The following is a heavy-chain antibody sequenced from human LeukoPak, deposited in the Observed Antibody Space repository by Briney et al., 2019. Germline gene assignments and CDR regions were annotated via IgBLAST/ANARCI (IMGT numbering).Heavy chain of an antibody. V-gene: IGHV1-18*01. CDR3: ARGGRWESHTDY. Sequence: ASVKVSCKASGYTFTDYGITWVRQTPTQGLQWMGWISAYNGNTNYAQDIQGRATMPTDTSTTTAYMELRNLRSDDTAVYYCARGGRWESHTDYWGQGTLVTVSS. CDR2: ISAYNGNT. CDR1: GYTFTDYG. D-gene: IGHD1-26*01. J-gene: IGHJ4*02.